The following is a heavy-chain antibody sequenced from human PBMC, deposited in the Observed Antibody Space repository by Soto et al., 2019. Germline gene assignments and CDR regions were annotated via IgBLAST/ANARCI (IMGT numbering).Heavy chain of an antibody. CDR2: ISGNGDST. J-gene: IGHJ4*02. CDR3: GKERRGSGWSVCNF. D-gene: IGHD6-19*01. V-gene: IGHV3-23*01. CDR1: GFPFRDYD. Sequence: VQLLESGGGLVQPGGSLRLSCAASGFPFRDYDMNWVRQAPGKGLEWVSDISGNGDSTRYADSVKGRFTVSRDNSRDTLYLQTNSPRVDDTAFYYCGKERRGSGWSVCNFWCQGTGVSVS.